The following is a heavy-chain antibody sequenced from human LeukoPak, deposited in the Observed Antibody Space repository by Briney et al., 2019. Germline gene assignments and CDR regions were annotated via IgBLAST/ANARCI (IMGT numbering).Heavy chain of an antibody. V-gene: IGHV3-30*18. CDR3: AKSRAPYCSGGSCHGMDV. CDR2: ISYDGSNK. CDR1: GFTFSSYG. Sequence: PGGSLRLSCAASGFTFSSYGMHWVRQAPGKGLEWVAVISYDGSNKYSADSVKGRFTISRDNSKNTLYLQMNSLRAEDTAVYYCAKSRAPYCSGGSCHGMDVWGQGTTVTVSS. D-gene: IGHD2-15*01. J-gene: IGHJ6*02.